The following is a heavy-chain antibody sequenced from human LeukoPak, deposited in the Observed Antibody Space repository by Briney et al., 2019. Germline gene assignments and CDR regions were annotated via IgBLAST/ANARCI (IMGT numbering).Heavy chain of an antibody. D-gene: IGHD3-10*01. CDR1: GFTHRSYP. Sequence: GGSLRLHGSGWGFTHRSYPLSSTRQAPGKGLEWVSTISGSGGSTYYADSVKGRFTISRDNSKNALYLQLNSLRAEDTAIYYCAKMMIVVKLLYYSYCWGQGTLVTVSS. CDR3: AKMMIVVKLLYYSYC. V-gene: IGHV3-23*01. J-gene: IGHJ4*02. CDR2: ISGSGGST.